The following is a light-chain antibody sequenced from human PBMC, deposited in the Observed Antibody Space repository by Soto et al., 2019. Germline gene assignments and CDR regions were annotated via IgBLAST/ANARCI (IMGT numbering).Light chain of an antibody. CDR2: DAS. V-gene: IGKV1-5*01. J-gene: IGKJ1*01. Sequence: DIQMTQSPSTLSASVGDRVTLACRASQNINNWLAWYQQKPGKAPKLLIYDASTLERGVPSRFSGSGSGTEFTLTINSLQPDDFATFYCQQYSSFSRTFGQGTKVDIK. CDR3: QQYSSFSRT. CDR1: QNINNW.